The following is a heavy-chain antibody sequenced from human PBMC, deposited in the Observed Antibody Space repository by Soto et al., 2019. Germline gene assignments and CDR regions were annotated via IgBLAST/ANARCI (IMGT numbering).Heavy chain of an antibody. D-gene: IGHD7-27*01. CDR3: ARHPWAPPPHYFDY. CDR2: IDPSDSYT. V-gene: IGHV5-10-1*01. J-gene: IGHJ4*02. CDR1: RYSISSWW. Sequence: GLPRKDSCRGSRYSISSWWSSWVSKMPGKGLEWMGRIDPSDSYTNYSPSFQGHVTISADKSISTAYLQWSSLKASDTAMYYCARHPWAPPPHYFDYWCQGTLVTVPS.